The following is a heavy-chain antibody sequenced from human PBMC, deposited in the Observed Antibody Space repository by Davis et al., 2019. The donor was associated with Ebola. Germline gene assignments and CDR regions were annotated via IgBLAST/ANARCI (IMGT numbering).Heavy chain of an antibody. Sequence: ASVKVSCKASGYTFTSYYMHWVRQAPGQGLEWMGIINPSGGSTSYAQKFQGRVTMTRDTSTSTVYMELSSLRSEDTAVYYCARGGYSYGFPIHAGGVDTQFFDYWGQGTLVTVSS. V-gene: IGHV1-46*01. CDR3: ARGGYSYGFPIHAGGVDTQFFDY. CDR2: INPSGGST. J-gene: IGHJ4*02. D-gene: IGHD5-18*01. CDR1: GYTFTSYY.